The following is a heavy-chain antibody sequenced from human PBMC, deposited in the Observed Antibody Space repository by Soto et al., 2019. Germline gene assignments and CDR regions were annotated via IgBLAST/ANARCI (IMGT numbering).Heavy chain of an antibody. CDR3: ARGLTYAGDFDY. V-gene: IGHV4-34*01. D-gene: IGHD7-27*01. Sequence: SETLSLTCAVYGGSFNGYYWSWIRQPPGKGLEWIGEINHSGSTNYNPSLKSRVTISVDTSKNQFFLKLSSVTAADTAVYYCARGLTYAGDFDYWGQGTLVTVSS. CDR1: GGSFNGYY. J-gene: IGHJ4*02. CDR2: INHSGST.